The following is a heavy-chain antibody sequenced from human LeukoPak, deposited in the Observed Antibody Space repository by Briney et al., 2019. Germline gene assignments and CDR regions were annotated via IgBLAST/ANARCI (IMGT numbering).Heavy chain of an antibody. CDR2: IYTSGST. V-gene: IGHV4-61*02. J-gene: IGHJ6*03. CDR3: AREPVEYYGSGSYYDSHYYYYMDV. D-gene: IGHD3-10*01. Sequence: SETLSLTCTVSGGSISSGSYYWSWIRQPAGKGLEWIGRIYTSGSTNYNPSLKSRVTISVDTSKNQFSLKLSSVTAADTAMYYCAREPVEYYGSGSYYDSHYYYYMDVWGKGTTVTVSS. CDR1: GGSISSGSYY.